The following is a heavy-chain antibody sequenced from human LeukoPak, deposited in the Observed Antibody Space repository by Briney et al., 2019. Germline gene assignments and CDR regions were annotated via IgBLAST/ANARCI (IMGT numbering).Heavy chain of an antibody. Sequence: GGSLRLSCAAYGFTFSSYSMNWVRQAPGKGLEWVSSITRSNFIYYADSVKGRFTISRDNAKNSPYLQMNSLRAEDTAVYYCARGCATWGAFDIWGQGTMVTVSS. V-gene: IGHV3-21*01. CDR2: ITRSNFI. J-gene: IGHJ3*02. CDR1: GFTFSSYS. CDR3: ARGCATWGAFDI. D-gene: IGHD2-15*01.